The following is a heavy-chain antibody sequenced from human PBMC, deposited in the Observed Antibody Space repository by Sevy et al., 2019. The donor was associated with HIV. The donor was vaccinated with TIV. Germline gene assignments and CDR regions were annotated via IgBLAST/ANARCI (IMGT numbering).Heavy chain of an antibody. Sequence: GGSLRLSCAASGFIFSNYYMTWVRQAPGKGLEWISYISDRSDTISYADSVKGRFTISRDNAKNALYLQMSSLRGEDTAVYYCARVTARYCSGGSCYYGYFFDYWGQGTLVTVSS. CDR2: ISDRSDTI. J-gene: IGHJ4*02. D-gene: IGHD2-15*01. CDR1: GFIFSNYY. CDR3: ARVTARYCSGGSCYYGYFFDY. V-gene: IGHV3-48*01.